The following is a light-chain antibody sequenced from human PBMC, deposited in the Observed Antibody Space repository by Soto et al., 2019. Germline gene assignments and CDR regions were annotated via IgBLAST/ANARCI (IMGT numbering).Light chain of an antibody. CDR3: QQYNNWPIT. V-gene: IGKV3D-15*01. J-gene: IGKJ5*01. CDR1: QSVSSN. CDR2: GAS. Sequence: EVVMTQYPATLSVSTGERATLSCRASQSVSSNLAWYQQKPGQAPRLLIYGASTRATGIPARFSGSGSGTEFTLTISSLQSEDFAVYYCQQYNNWPITFGQGTLLEIK.